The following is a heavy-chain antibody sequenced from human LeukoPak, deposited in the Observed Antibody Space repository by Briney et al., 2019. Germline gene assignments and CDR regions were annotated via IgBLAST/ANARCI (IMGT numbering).Heavy chain of an antibody. D-gene: IGHD1-7*01. CDR3: ARGQLPGLDY. J-gene: IGHJ4*02. V-gene: IGHV4-34*01. CDR2: INHSGST. Sequence: SETLSLTCAVYGGSFSGYYWSWIRQPPGKGLEWIGEINHSGSTNHNPSLKSRVTISVDASKNQFSLKLSSVTAADTAVYYCARGQLPGLDYWGQGTLVTVSS. CDR1: GGSFSGYY.